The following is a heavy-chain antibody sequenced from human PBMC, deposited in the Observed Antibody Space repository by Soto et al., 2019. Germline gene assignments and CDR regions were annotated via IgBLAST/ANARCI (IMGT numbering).Heavy chain of an antibody. V-gene: IGHV4-31*03. J-gene: IGHJ4*02. CDR2: IYYSGST. CDR3: ARENGDYVPNYFDY. CDR1: GGSISSGGYY. Sequence: QVQLQESGPGLVKPSQTLSLTYTVSGGSISSGGYYWSWIRQHPGKGLEWIGYIYYSGSTYYNPSLKSRVTISVDTSKNQFSLKLNSVTAADTAVYYCARENGDYVPNYFDYWGQGTLVTVSS. D-gene: IGHD4-17*01.